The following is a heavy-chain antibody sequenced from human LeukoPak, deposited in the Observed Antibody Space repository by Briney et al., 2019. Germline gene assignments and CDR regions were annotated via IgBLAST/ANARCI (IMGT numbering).Heavy chain of an antibody. D-gene: IGHD3-10*02. CDR1: GFTFSNYW. Sequence: PGGSLRLSCAASGFTFSNYWMSWVRQAPGKGLEWVANIKQDGSEKDYVDSVKGRFTISRDTAKNSLYLQMNSLRAEDTAVYYCAELGITMIGGVWGKGTTVTISS. CDR2: IKQDGSEK. V-gene: IGHV3-7*01. J-gene: IGHJ6*04. CDR3: AELGITMIGGV.